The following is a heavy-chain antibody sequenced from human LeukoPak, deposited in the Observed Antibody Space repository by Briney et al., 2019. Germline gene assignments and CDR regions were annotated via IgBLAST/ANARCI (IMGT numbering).Heavy chain of an antibody. CDR3: AKDRRIHVYYFDY. CDR2: IRYDGSNK. D-gene: IGHD5-18*01. J-gene: IGHJ4*02. Sequence: PGGSLRLSCAASGFTFSSYGMPWVRQAPAKGLEWVAFIRYDGSNKYYADSVKGRFTISRDNSKKTLYLQMNSLRAEDTAVYYCAKDRRIHVYYFDYWGQGTLVTVSS. V-gene: IGHV3-30*02. CDR1: GFTFSSYG.